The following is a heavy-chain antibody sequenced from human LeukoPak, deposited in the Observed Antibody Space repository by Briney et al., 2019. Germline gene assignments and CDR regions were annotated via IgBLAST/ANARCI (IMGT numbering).Heavy chain of an antibody. CDR3: ATPNGFGYGFFDS. V-gene: IGHV4-39*01. CDR1: GASVSTSRSY. CDR2: FYFSGST. D-gene: IGHD5-18*01. J-gene: IGHJ4*02. Sequence: SETLSLTCSVSGASVSTSRSYWGWIRQSPVKGLEWIGSFYFSGSTYYNPSLKSRANISVDTSKNQFSLELTSVTAADTAVYYCATPNGFGYGFFDSWGQGTLVTVSS.